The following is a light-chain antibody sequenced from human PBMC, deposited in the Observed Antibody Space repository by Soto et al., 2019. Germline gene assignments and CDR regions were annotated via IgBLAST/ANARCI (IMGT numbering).Light chain of an antibody. CDR1: QSVSSK. J-gene: IGKJ1*01. V-gene: IGKV3-15*01. CDR2: GAS. Sequence: EIVMTQSPATLSVSTGESATLSCRASQSVSSKLAWYQQKPGQGPRLLIYGASTRATGIPARFSGSGSGTEFTLTISSLQSEDFAVYYCQHYSTWLWTFGQGTKVEIK. CDR3: QHYSTWLWT.